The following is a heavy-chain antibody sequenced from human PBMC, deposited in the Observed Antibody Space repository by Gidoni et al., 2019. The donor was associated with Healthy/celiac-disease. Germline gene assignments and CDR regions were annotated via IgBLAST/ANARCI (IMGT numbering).Heavy chain of an antibody. CDR3: ARCFNLASCDAFDI. Sequence: QVQMVQSGAEVKKPGSTVKVSCKASGGHVSSYALSWVRQAPGQGLEWTGVISPIFGTANYAQKFQRRVTITADDSASTADMELSSLRSEDTSVYYCARCFNLASCDAFDILGQGTMVTVSS. CDR2: ISPIFGTA. D-gene: IGHD1-20*01. CDR1: GGHVSSYA. J-gene: IGHJ3*02. V-gene: IGHV1-69*01.